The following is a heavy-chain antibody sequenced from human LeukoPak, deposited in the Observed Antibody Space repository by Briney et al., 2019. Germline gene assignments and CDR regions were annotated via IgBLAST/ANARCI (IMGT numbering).Heavy chain of an antibody. Sequence: GGSLRLSCAASGFTFNNYGMHWVRQAPGKGLEWVAVISYDGSNKYYADSVKGRFTISRDNSKNTLYLQMNSLRVEDTAVFYCAKDDAWLQYNYWGQGTLVTVSS. CDR2: ISYDGSNK. CDR3: AKDDAWLQYNY. CDR1: GFTFNNYG. V-gene: IGHV3-30*18. D-gene: IGHD5-24*01. J-gene: IGHJ4*02.